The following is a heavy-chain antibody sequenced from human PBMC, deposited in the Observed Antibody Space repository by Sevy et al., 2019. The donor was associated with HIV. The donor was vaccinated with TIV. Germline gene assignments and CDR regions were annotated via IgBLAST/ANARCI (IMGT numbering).Heavy chain of an antibody. D-gene: IGHD4-17*01. CDR2: ISGSGGST. J-gene: IGHJ6*03. CDR3: AKTNDSGDPYYYYYYMDV. V-gene: IGHV3-23*01. Sequence: GGSLRLSCAASGFTFSSYAMSWVRQAPGKGLEWVSAISGSGGSTYYADSVKGRFTISRDNSKNTLYLQMNSLRAEDTAVYYCAKTNDSGDPYYYYYYMDVWGKGTTVTVSS. CDR1: GFTFSSYA.